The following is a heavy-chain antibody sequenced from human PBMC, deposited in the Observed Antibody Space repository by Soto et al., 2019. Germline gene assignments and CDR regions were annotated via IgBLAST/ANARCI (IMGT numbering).Heavy chain of an antibody. Sequence: QVQLVESGGGVVQPGGSLRLSCAASGFTFRRHGMHWVRQAPGKGLEWVAVISLDDGGNKYYADSVKGRFTISRDNSKNTLYLQMNSLRAEDTAVYYCAKPRSLRYYYYGMDVWGQGTTVTVSS. CDR2: ISLDDGGNK. V-gene: IGHV3-30*18. CDR1: GFTFRRHG. J-gene: IGHJ6*02. D-gene: IGHD5-12*01. CDR3: AKPRSLRYYYYGMDV.